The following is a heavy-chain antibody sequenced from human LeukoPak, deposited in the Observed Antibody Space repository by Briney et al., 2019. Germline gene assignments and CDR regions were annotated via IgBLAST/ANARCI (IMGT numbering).Heavy chain of an antibody. V-gene: IGHV3-23*01. CDR1: GFTFSNYA. J-gene: IGHJ6*03. Sequence: PGGSLRLSCEGSGFTFSNYAMAWVRQAPGKGLEWVSSISATGNSALYTDSVRGRFTISRDNSKNTLYLQMNSLRAEDTAVYYCTKTDYSNPKHYYYYYMDVWGKGTTVTVSS. D-gene: IGHD4-11*01. CDR3: TKTDYSNPKHYYYYYMDV. CDR2: ISATGNSA.